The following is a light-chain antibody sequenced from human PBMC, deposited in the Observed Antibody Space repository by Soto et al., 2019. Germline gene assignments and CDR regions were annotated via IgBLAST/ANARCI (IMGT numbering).Light chain of an antibody. CDR1: QSVTSSS. Sequence: EIVLTQSPGTLSLSPGERSTLFFSSIQSVTSSSIAWHQQRPGQAPRLLIYGASSRATGIPDRFSASGSGTDFTLTISRLESEDSAVYYCQHYGSSPGLTFGGGTKVDIK. CDR2: GAS. CDR3: QHYGSSPGLT. V-gene: IGKV3-20*01. J-gene: IGKJ4*01.